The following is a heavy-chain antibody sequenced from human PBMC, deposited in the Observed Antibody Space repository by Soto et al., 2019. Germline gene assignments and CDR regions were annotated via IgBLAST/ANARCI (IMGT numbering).Heavy chain of an antibody. CDR3: AGPIPNQPHYYYYYYGMDV. J-gene: IGHJ6*02. CDR1: GGTFSSYA. Sequence: SVKVSCKASGGTFSSYAISWVRQAPGQGLEWMGGIIPIFGTANYAQKFQGRVTITADESTSTAYMELSSLRSEDTAVYYCAGPIPNQPHYYYYYYGMDVRGQGTTVTVSS. V-gene: IGHV1-69*13. D-gene: IGHD2-2*01. CDR2: IIPIFGTA.